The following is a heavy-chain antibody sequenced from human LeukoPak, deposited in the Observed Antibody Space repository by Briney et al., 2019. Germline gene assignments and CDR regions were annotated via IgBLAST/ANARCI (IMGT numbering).Heavy chain of an antibody. CDR3: AKDQDSSDAFDI. J-gene: IGHJ3*02. V-gene: IGHV3-23*01. Sequence: GSLRLSCAASGFTFSSYAMSWVRQAPGKGLVWVSAISGSGGSTYYADSVKGRFTISRDNSKNTLYLQMNSLRAEDTAVYYCAKDQDSSDAFDIWGQGTMVTVSS. CDR2: ISGSGGST. D-gene: IGHD3-22*01. CDR1: GFTFSSYA.